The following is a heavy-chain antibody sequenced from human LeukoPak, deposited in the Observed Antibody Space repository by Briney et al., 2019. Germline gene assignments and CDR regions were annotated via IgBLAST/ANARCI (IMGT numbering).Heavy chain of an antibody. CDR1: GFTFGDYT. J-gene: IGHJ6*02. Sequence: GGSLRLSCAASGFTFGDYTMHWVRQAPGKGLEWVSLISWDGGSTYYADSVKGRFTISRDNAKNSLYLQMNSLRAEDTAVYYCARRGYSSSWYPYYYYGMDVWGQGTTVTVSS. D-gene: IGHD6-13*01. V-gene: IGHV3-43*01. CDR2: ISWDGGST. CDR3: ARRGYSSSWYPYYYYGMDV.